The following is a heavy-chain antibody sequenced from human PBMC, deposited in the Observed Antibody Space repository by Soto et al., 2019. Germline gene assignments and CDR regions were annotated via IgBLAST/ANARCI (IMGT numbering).Heavy chain of an antibody. CDR3: ANIGLTTGSPLQ. J-gene: IGHJ4*02. CDR1: GFTFSSYD. D-gene: IGHD1-1*01. V-gene: IGHV3-23*01. CDR2: ITAGGTGT. Sequence: PGGSLRLSCAASGFTFSSYDMTWVRQAPGKGLEWVSRITAGGTGTYYADSVKGRFTISRDNSKNTLFLQVNSLRADDTAIYYCANIGLTTGSPLQWGQGTLVTVS.